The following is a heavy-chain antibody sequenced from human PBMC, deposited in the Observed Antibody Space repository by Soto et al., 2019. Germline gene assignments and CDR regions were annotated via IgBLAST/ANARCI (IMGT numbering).Heavy chain of an antibody. V-gene: IGHV1-69*13. CDR2: IIPIFGTA. CDR3: ATDLGFSLPAARNYYDY. Sequence: GASVKVSCKASGGTFSSYAISWVRQAPGQGLEWMGGIIPIFGTANYAQKFQGRVTITADESTSTAYMELSSLRSEDTAVYYCATDLGFSLPAARNYYDYWGQGTLVTVSS. J-gene: IGHJ4*02. D-gene: IGHD2-2*01. CDR1: GGTFSSYA.